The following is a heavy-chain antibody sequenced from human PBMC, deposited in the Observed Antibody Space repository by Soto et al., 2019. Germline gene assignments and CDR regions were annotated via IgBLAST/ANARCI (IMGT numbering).Heavy chain of an antibody. J-gene: IGHJ4*02. CDR3: ASSTMIVVFFDY. CDR2: IIPIFGTA. V-gene: IGHV1-69*13. Sequence: SVKVSCKASGGTFSSYAISWVRQAPGQGLEWMGGIIPIFGTANYAQKFQGRVTITADESTSTAYMELSSLRSEDTAVYYCASSTMIVVFFDYWGQGTLVTVSS. CDR1: GGTFSSYA. D-gene: IGHD3-22*01.